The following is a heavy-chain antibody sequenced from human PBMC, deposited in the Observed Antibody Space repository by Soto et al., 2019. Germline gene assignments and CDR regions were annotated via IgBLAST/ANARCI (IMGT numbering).Heavy chain of an antibody. Sequence: SETLSLTCNVSDDSMRSSSYYWGWIRHPPGKGLEWIGGIHHSGTTYPVASLQSRVTMSADTSKNQISLRLSSVTTADTAMYYCARGIYDFWSGLYGLDVWGQGAPVTVSS. CDR1: DDSMRSSSYY. J-gene: IGHJ6*01. CDR2: IHHSGTT. CDR3: ARGIYDFWSGLYGLDV. D-gene: IGHD3-3*01. V-gene: IGHV4-39*01.